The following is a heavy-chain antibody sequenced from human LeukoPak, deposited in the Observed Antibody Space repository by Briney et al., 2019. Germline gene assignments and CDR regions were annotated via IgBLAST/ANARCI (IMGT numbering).Heavy chain of an antibody. V-gene: IGHV3-21*01. J-gene: IGHJ4*02. Sequence: PGGSLRLSCAASGFTFSSYSMNWVRQAPGKGLEWVSSISSSSSYIYYADSVKGRFTISRDNAKNSLYLQMNSLRAEDTAVYYCASGYGSGSYYNLYWGQGTLVTVSS. CDR2: ISSSSSYI. CDR1: GFTFSSYS. D-gene: IGHD3-10*01. CDR3: ASGYGSGSYYNLY.